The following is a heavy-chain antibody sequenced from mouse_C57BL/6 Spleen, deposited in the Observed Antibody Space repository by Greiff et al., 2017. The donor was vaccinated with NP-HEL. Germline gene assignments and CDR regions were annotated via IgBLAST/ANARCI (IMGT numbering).Heavy chain of an antibody. CDR1: GFTFSSYA. Sequence: EVQGVESGGGLVKPGGSLKLSCAASGFTFSSYAMSWVRQTPEKRLEWVATISDGGSYTYYPDNVKGRFTISRDNAKNNLYLQMSHLKSEDTAMYYCARDRGLGYFDYWGQGTTLTVSS. D-gene: IGHD4-1*01. CDR2: ISDGGSYT. J-gene: IGHJ2*01. CDR3: ARDRGLGYFDY. V-gene: IGHV5-4*01.